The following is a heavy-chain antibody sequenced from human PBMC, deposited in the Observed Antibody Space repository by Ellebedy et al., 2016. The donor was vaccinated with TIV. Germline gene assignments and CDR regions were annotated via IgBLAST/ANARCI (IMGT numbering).Heavy chain of an antibody. CDR1: GYTFTTYT. CDR2: INAGNGKT. Sequence: ASVKVSXXASGYTFTTYTLHWVRQAPGQGLEWMGWINAGNGKTKSSQRIQGRLTITRDTSASTAYMELRSLRSEDTAMYYCARETHFYDSRSDYPWGSWGQGTLVTVSS. CDR3: ARETHFYDSRSDYPWGS. V-gene: IGHV1-3*01. D-gene: IGHD3-22*01. J-gene: IGHJ4*02.